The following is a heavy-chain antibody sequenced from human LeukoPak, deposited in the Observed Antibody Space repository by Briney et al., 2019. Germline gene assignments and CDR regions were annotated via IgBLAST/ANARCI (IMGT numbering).Heavy chain of an antibody. J-gene: IGHJ4*02. Sequence: NASETLSLTCAVSGGSISSNSYYWGWIRQPPGKGLEWIGSIYYSGSTYYNPSLKSRVTISIDTSKNQFYLKLSSLTAADTAVYYCARRDDSSGYHKIFDYWGPGTLVTVSS. CDR2: IYYSGST. CDR1: GGSISSNSYY. CDR3: ARRDDSSGYHKIFDY. D-gene: IGHD3-22*01. V-gene: IGHV4-39*01.